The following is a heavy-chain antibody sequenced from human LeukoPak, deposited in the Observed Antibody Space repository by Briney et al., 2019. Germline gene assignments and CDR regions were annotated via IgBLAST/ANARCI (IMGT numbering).Heavy chain of an antibody. V-gene: IGHV3-48*01. Sequence: GGSLRLSCAASGFTFSSYSMNWVRQAPGKGLEWVSYISSSSSTIYYADSVKGRFTISRDNAKNSLYLQMNGLRAEDTAVYYCARKPGIAVAGTFDYWGQGTLVTVSS. CDR3: ARKPGIAVAGTFDY. CDR1: GFTFSSYS. J-gene: IGHJ4*02. CDR2: ISSSSSTI. D-gene: IGHD6-19*01.